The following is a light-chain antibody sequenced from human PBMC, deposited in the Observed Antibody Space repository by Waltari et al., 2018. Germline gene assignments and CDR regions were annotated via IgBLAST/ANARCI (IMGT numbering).Light chain of an antibody. CDR3: NSRDSSGNHPWV. Sequence: SSELTQDPAVSVALGQTVRITCQGDSLRSYYASWYQQKPGQAPVLVIYGKNNRPSGIPDRFSGSSSGNTASLTITRAQAEDEADYYCNSRDSSGNHPWVFGGGTKLTVL. V-gene: IGLV3-19*01. CDR2: GKN. CDR1: SLRSYY. J-gene: IGLJ3*02.